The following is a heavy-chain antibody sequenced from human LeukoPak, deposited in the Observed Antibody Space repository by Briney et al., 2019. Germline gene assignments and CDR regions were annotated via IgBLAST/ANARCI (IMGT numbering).Heavy chain of an antibody. CDR1: GYTFTNYA. Sequence: ASVKVSCKASGYTFTNYAIGWVRQAPGQGLEWMGWISAYNGNTNYAQKLQCRVTLATDASSSTAYMELRSLRSDDTAVYYCARGGSGWSRDYWGQGTLVTVSS. CDR3: ARGGSGWSRDY. J-gene: IGHJ4*02. D-gene: IGHD6-19*01. CDR2: ISAYNGNT. V-gene: IGHV1-18*01.